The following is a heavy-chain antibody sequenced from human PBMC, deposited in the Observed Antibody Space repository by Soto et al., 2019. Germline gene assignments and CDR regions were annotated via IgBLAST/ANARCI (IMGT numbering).Heavy chain of an antibody. J-gene: IGHJ5*02. D-gene: IGHD4-17*01. CDR2: ISYDGTNK. Sequence: QVQLVESGGGVVQPGRSLRLSCAASGFSFSSCAMHWVRQAPGKGLVWVAVISYDGTNKYYADSVKGRFIISRDNSKSTLYLKRNNLTTEDTAVYYCAKAVTTVTPLGYVSWGQGILVTVSS. V-gene: IGHV3-30*18. CDR1: GFSFSSCA. CDR3: AKAVTTVTPLGYVS.